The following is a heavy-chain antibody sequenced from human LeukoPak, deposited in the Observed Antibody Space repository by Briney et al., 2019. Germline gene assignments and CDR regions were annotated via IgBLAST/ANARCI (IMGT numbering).Heavy chain of an antibody. J-gene: IGHJ4*02. CDR3: AKEAIVVVPAAIPRGY. CDR2: ISAYNGNT. CDR1: GYTFTSYG. V-gene: IGHV1-18*01. Sequence: ASVKVSCKASGYTFTSYGISWVRQAPGQGLEWMGWISAYNGNTNYAQKLQGRVTMTTDTSTSTAYMELRSLRSDDTAVYYCAKEAIVVVPAAIPRGYWGQGTLVTVSS. D-gene: IGHD2-2*02.